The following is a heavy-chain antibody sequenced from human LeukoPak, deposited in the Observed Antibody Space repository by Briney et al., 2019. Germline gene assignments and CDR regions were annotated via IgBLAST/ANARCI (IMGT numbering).Heavy chain of an antibody. V-gene: IGHV4-39*07. CDR1: GGSISSSSYY. CDR2: MYYSGST. J-gene: IGHJ4*02. CDR3: ARDFLARRFDY. D-gene: IGHD2/OR15-2a*01. Sequence: SETLSLTCTVSGGSISSSSYYWGWIRQPPGKGLEWIGSMYYSGSTYYNPSLKSRVTISVDTSKNQFSLKLSSVTAADTAVYYCARDFLARRFDYWGQGALVTVSS.